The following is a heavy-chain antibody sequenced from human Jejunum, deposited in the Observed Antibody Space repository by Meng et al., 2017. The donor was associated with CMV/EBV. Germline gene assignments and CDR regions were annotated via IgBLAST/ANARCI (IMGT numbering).Heavy chain of an antibody. CDR3: ARVEVGITSGDY. CDR1: GYTFTNYG. J-gene: IGHJ4*02. CDR2: INAYNGDT. D-gene: IGHD1-26*01. V-gene: IGHV1-18*01. Sequence: QVQLVRSGAEVKRHGASVTFSCKASGYTFTNYGITWVRQAPGQGLEWMGWINAYNGDTNYAQTLQGRVTMTTDTSTSTAYMELRSLRSDDTAVYYCARVEVGITSGDYWGQGTLVTVSS.